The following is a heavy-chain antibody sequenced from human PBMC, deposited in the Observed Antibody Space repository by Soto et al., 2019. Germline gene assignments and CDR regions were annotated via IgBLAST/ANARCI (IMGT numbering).Heavy chain of an antibody. CDR1: GFTVSSNY. J-gene: IGHJ6*02. CDR2: IYSGGST. CDR3: ARDHIIPVAGHYYYYGMDV. V-gene: IGHV3-53*01. D-gene: IGHD6-19*01. Sequence: SLILSWAASGFTVSSNYMSWVRQAPGKGLEWVSVIYSGGSTYYADSVKGRFTISRDNSKNTLYLQMNSLRAEDTAVYYCARDHIIPVAGHYYYYGMDVWGQGTTVTVSS.